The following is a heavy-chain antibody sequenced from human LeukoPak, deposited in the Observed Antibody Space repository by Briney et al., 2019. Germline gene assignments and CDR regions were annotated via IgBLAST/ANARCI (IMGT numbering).Heavy chain of an antibody. J-gene: IGHJ4*02. CDR3: ARRDLGYNGNSPRFDF. V-gene: IGHV5-51*01. Sequence: GESLKISCKGFGFRFTNYWIGWVRQMPGKGLEWVGIIYPTNSDTRYSPSLQGQVTISADKSINTAYLQWSSLKVSDTATYYCARRDLGYNGNSPRFDFWGQGTLVTVSS. CDR1: GFRFTNYW. CDR2: IYPTNSDT. D-gene: IGHD4-23*01.